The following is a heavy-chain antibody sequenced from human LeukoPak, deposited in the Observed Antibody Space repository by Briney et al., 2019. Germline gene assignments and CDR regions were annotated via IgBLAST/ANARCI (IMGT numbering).Heavy chain of an antibody. D-gene: IGHD3-10*01. V-gene: IGHV3-30*18. Sequence: GGSLRLSCAASGFTFSSYGMHWVRQAPGKGLEWVAVISYDGSNKYYADSVKGRFTISRDNSKNTLYLQMNGLRAEDTAVYYCAKELLLWFGEKSRYFDYWGQGTLVTVSS. CDR2: ISYDGSNK. CDR3: AKELLLWFGEKSRYFDY. J-gene: IGHJ4*02. CDR1: GFTFSSYG.